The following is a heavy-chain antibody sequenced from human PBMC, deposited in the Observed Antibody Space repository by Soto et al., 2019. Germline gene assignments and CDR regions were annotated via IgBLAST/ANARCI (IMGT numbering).Heavy chain of an antibody. V-gene: IGHV4-31*03. Sequence: SETLSLTCTVSGGSISSGGYYWSWFRQHPGKGLEWIGYIYYSGSTYYNPSLKSRVTISVDTSKNQFSLKLSSVTAADTAVYYCATTPHSSSSTWGQGTRVTVSS. CDR1: GGSISSGGYY. CDR2: IYYSGST. J-gene: IGHJ5*02. D-gene: IGHD6-6*01. CDR3: ATTPHSSSST.